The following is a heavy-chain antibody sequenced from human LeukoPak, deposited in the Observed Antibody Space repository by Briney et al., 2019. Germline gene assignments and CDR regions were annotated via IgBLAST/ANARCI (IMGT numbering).Heavy chain of an antibody. Sequence: GRSLRLSCAASGFSFSSYWLSWVRQAPGKGLEWVANIKQEGSEKYYVDSVRGRFTISRDNAKNSLYLQMNSLRAEDTAVYYCARAGGSIWGQGTLVTVSS. V-gene: IGHV3-7*04. CDR2: IKQEGSEK. CDR3: ARAGGSI. J-gene: IGHJ4*02. CDR1: GFSFSSYW. D-gene: IGHD3-10*01.